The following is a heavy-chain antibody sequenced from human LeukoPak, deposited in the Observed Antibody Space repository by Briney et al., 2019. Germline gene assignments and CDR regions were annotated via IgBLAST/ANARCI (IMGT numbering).Heavy chain of an antibody. J-gene: IGHJ4*02. Sequence: GGSLRLSCAASGFNLASYSMSWVRQAPGKGLEWVSAVVGDARTFYTDSVKGRFTISGDNSKNTLYLQMNSLRAEDTAIYYCAKANTHWELYDYWGQGTLVTVSS. D-gene: IGHD4-23*01. CDR2: VVGDART. V-gene: IGHV3-23*01. CDR1: GFNLASYS. CDR3: AKANTHWELYDY.